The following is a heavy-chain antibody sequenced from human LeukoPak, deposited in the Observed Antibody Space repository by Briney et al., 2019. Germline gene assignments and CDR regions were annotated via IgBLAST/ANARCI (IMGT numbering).Heavy chain of an antibody. Sequence: PSETLSLTCTVSGGSIRTGAYYWSWIRQPPGKGLEWIGYIYYSGNTYYSPSLKSRVTISVDTSKNQFSLRLSSVTAADTAVYYCARGVARLGTYYFDYWGQGTLVTVSS. V-gene: IGHV4-30-4*01. CDR2: IYYSGNT. CDR1: GGSIRTGAYY. CDR3: ARGVARLGTYYFDY. J-gene: IGHJ4*02. D-gene: IGHD3-3*01.